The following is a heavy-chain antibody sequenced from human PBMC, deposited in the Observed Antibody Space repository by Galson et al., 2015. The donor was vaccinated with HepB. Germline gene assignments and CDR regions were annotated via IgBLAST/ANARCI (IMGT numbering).Heavy chain of an antibody. J-gene: IGHJ4*02. CDR3: ARGEVVRGVGFDY. CDR1: GYTFTSYA. V-gene: IGHV1-3*01. D-gene: IGHD3-10*01. CDR2: INAGNGNT. Sequence: SVKVSCKASGYTFTSYAMHWVRQAPGQRLEWMGWINAGNGNTKYSQKFQGRVTITRDTSASTAYMELSSLRSEDTAVYYCARGEVVRGVGFDYWGQGTLVTVSS.